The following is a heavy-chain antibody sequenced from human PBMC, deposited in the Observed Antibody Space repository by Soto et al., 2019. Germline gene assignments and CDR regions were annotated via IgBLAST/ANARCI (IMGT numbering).Heavy chain of an antibody. Sequence: GASVKVSCKASGGTFSSYTISWVRQAPGQGLEWMGRIIPILGIANYAQKFQGRVTITADKSTSTAYMELSSLRSEDTAVYYCARGQYYYGSGSYYLGAFDIWGQGTMVTVS. CDR1: GGTFSSYT. J-gene: IGHJ3*02. V-gene: IGHV1-69*02. CDR2: IIPILGIA. CDR3: ARGQYYYGSGSYYLGAFDI. D-gene: IGHD3-10*01.